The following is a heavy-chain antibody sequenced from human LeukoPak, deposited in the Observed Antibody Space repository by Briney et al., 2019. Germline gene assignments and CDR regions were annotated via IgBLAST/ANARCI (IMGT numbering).Heavy chain of an antibody. Sequence: GGYLRLSCSVSGFTFSTYVMHWVRHAPGKGLEYVSAISSNGDNTYYADSVKGRFTISRDNSKNTLYLQMSSLRADGTAVYYCVRGTGYWGQGTLVTVSS. CDR1: GFTFSTYV. CDR2: ISSNGDNT. J-gene: IGHJ4*02. CDR3: VRGTGY. V-gene: IGHV3-64D*06.